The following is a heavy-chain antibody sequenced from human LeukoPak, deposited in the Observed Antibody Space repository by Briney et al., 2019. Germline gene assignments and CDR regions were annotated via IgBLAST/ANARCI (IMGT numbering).Heavy chain of an antibody. V-gene: IGHV1-2*02. CDR2: INPNSGGT. J-gene: IGHJ6*02. Sequence: GASVKVSCKASGYTFTGYYMHWERQAPGQGLEWMGWINPNSGGTNYAQKFQGRVTMTRDTSISTAYMELSRLRSDDTAVYHCARDPRAAAGPIYYYYGMGVWGQGTTVTVSS. CDR1: GYTFTGYY. D-gene: IGHD6-13*01. CDR3: ARDPRAAAGPIYYYYGMGV.